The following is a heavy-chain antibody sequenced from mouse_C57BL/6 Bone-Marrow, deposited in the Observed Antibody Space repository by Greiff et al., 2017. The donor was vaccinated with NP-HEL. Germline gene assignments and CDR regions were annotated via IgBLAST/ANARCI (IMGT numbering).Heavy chain of an antibody. Sequence: EVQLQQSGPELVKPGASVKMSCKASGYTFTDYNMHWVKQSHGKSLEWIGYINPNNGGTSYNQKFKGKATLTVNKSSSTAYIELRSLTSEDSAVYYCARGEEREDYFDYWGQGTTLTVSS. V-gene: IGHV1-22*01. CDR3: ARGEEREDYFDY. CDR2: INPNNGGT. CDR1: GYTFTDYN. J-gene: IGHJ2*01.